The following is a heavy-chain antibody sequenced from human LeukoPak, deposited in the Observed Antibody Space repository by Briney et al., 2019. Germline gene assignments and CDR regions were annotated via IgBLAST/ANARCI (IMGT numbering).Heavy chain of an antibody. D-gene: IGHD1-1*01. J-gene: IGHJ4*02. CDR1: RFTFSSYW. V-gene: IGHV3-74*01. Sequence: GGSLRLPCAASRFTFSSYWMHWVRQAPGKGLMWVSRINSDGSTTSYADSVKGRFTISRDISKNTLYLQMNSLRADDTAVYYCANDFDHWGQGTLVTVSS. CDR2: INSDGSTT. CDR3: ANDFDH.